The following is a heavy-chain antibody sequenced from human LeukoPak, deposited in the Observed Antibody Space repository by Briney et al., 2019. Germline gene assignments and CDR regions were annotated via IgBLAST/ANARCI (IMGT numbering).Heavy chain of an antibody. CDR3: ARDPVGGSCGMDV. J-gene: IGHJ6*02. Sequence: SETLSLTCAVYGGSFSGYYWSWIRQPPGKGLEWIGEINHSGSTNYNPSLKSRVTISVDTSKTQFSLKLSSVTAADTAVYYCARDPVGGSCGMDVWGQGTTVTVSS. D-gene: IGHD2-15*01. CDR2: INHSGST. CDR1: GGSFSGYY. V-gene: IGHV4-34*01.